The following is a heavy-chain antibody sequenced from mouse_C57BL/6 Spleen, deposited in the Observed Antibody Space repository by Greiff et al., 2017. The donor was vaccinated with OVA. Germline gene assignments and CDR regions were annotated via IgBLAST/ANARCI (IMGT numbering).Heavy chain of an antibody. J-gene: IGHJ1*03. Sequence: EVQLQESVAELVRPGASVKLSCTASGFNIKNTYMHWVKQRPEQGLEWIGRIDPANGNTKYAPKFQGKATITADTSSNTAYLQLSSRTSEDTAIYYCARPGDYGSSYKYFDVWGTGTTVTVSS. V-gene: IGHV14-3*01. CDR1: GFNIKNTY. CDR3: ARPGDYGSSYKYFDV. D-gene: IGHD1-1*01. CDR2: IDPANGNT.